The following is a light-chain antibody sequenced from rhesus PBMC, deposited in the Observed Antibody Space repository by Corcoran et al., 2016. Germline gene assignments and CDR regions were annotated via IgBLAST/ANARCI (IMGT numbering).Light chain of an antibody. CDR3: QQYYSTPYS. J-gene: IGKJ2*01. CDR1: QSLLYSSNNKNY. CDR2: WAS. V-gene: IGKV4-1*01. Sequence: DIVMTQSPDSLAVSLGERVTINCKSSQSLLYSSNNKNYLAWYQQKPGQAPKLLIYWASTRESGVPNLFSGSGSGTDFTLTISGLQAEDVAVDYCQQYYSTPYSFGQGTKVEIK.